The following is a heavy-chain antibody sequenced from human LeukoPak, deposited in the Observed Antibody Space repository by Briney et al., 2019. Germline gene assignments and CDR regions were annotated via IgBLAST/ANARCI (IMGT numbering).Heavy chain of an antibody. CDR2: IYTSGST. D-gene: IGHD5-18*01. CDR3: ARDPLGGGYSYGPYFDY. J-gene: IGHJ4*02. V-gene: IGHV4-4*07. CDR1: GGSISSYY. Sequence: SETLSLTCTVSGGSISSYYWSWIRQAAGKGLEWIGRIYTSGSTNYNPSLKSRVTMSVDTSKNQFSLKLSSVTAADTAVYYCARDPLGGGYSYGPYFDYWGQGTLVTVSS.